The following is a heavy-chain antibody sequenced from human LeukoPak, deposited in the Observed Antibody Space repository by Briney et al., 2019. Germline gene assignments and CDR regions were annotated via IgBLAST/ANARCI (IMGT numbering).Heavy chain of an antibody. CDR3: ARSPDSSGYYYYFDY. D-gene: IGHD3-22*01. Sequence: SETLSLTCTVSAGSISTYYWSWVRQPPGKGLEWIGYVYFRGTTNYNPSLKSRVTISVDTSKNQFSLKLSSVTAADTAVYYCARSPDSSGYYYYFDYWGQGTLVTVSS. CDR2: VYFRGTT. V-gene: IGHV4-59*08. J-gene: IGHJ4*02. CDR1: AGSISTYY.